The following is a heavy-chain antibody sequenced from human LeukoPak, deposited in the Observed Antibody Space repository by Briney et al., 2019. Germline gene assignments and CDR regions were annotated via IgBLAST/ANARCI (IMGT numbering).Heavy chain of an antibody. CDR3: ARTLVVVTAKSSY. CDR1: GFTFSSYE. CDR2: ISSSGSTI. Sequence: PGGSLRLSCAASGFTFSSYEMNWVRQAPGKGLEWVSYISSSGSTIYYADSVRGRFTISRDNAKNALYLQMNSLRAEDTAVYYCARTLVVVTAKSSYWGQGTLVTVSS. V-gene: IGHV3-48*03. D-gene: IGHD2-15*01. J-gene: IGHJ4*02.